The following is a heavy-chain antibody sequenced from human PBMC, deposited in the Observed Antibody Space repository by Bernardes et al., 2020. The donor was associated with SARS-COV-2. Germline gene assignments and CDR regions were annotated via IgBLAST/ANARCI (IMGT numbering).Heavy chain of an antibody. CDR1: GFTFSSYW. D-gene: IGHD2-15*01. J-gene: IGHJ6*02. Sequence: GRSLRLSCAASGFTFSSYWMHWVRQAPGKGLVWVSRINSDGSSTSYADSVKGRFTISRDNAKNTLYLQMNSLRAEDTAVYYCVVARGLGGYGMDVWGQGTTVTVSS. CDR2: INSDGSST. CDR3: VVARGLGGYGMDV. V-gene: IGHV3-74*01.